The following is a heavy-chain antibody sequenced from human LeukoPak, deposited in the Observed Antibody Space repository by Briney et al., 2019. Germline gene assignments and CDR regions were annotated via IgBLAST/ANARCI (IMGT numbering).Heavy chain of an antibody. CDR1: GFTFSDYY. D-gene: IGHD3-22*01. Sequence: GGSLRLSCAASGFTFSDYYMSWISQAPGKGLEWVSHISRSGSIIYYADSVKGRFTISRDNAKNSLYLQMNSLRAEDTAVYYCARTAYYYDSSGYDDAFDIWGQGTMVIVSS. V-gene: IGHV3-11*01. J-gene: IGHJ3*02. CDR2: ISRSGSII. CDR3: ARTAYYYDSSGYDDAFDI.